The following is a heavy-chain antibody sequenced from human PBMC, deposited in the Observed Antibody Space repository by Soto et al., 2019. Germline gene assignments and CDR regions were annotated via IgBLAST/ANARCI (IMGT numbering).Heavy chain of an antibody. V-gene: IGHV4-4*07. Sequence: SETLSLTCSVSGGSMSKFYWSWMRKTAGKGLEWMGRGYATGTSDYNASLRSRIAMSVDITKKTFSLRLWSVTAVDTGVYYCVRDGAKTLGDCCDPWGQG. J-gene: IGHJ5*02. CDR3: VRDGAKTLGDCCDP. CDR2: GYATGTS. D-gene: IGHD1-26*01. CDR1: GGSMSKFY.